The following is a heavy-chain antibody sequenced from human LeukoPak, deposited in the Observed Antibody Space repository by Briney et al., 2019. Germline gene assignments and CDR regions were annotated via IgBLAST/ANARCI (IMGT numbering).Heavy chain of an antibody. CDR2: ISSSSTYI. D-gene: IGHD3-22*01. Sequence: GGSLRLSCAASGFTFRSYSMNWVRQAPGKGLEWVSSISSSSTYIYYADSVKGRFTISRDNSKNTLYLQMNSLRAEDTAVYYCARDMHSSGYLDAFDIWGRGTMVTVSS. CDR1: GFTFRSYS. V-gene: IGHV3-21*04. CDR3: ARDMHSSGYLDAFDI. J-gene: IGHJ3*02.